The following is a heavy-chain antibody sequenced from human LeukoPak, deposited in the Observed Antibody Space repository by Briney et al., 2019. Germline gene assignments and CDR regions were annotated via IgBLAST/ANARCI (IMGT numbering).Heavy chain of an antibody. Sequence: PSQTLSLTCTVSGGSINSGSYYWSWIRQPAGKGLEWIGRIYTSGSTNYNPSLKSRVAISVDASKNQFPLKLSSVTAADTAVYYCAREGDYYDTSGTLDYWGQGTLVTVSS. D-gene: IGHD3-22*01. CDR2: IYTSGST. J-gene: IGHJ4*02. V-gene: IGHV4-61*02. CDR1: GGSINSGSYY. CDR3: AREGDYYDTSGTLDY.